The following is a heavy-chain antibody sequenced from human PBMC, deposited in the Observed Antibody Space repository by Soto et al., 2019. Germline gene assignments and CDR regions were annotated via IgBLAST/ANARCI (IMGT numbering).Heavy chain of an antibody. CDR3: AKNYFFDS. CDR2: ISRSDDGP. Sequence: EVQLLESGGGLVQPGGSLRLSCAASGFTFNSYAMSWVRQAPGKGLEWVSSISRSDDGPYYADSVKGRFTISRANSQNTLFLLMNSLRADDTALYYCAKNYFFDSWGQGAPVTVSS. CDR1: GFTFNSYA. V-gene: IGHV3-23*01. J-gene: IGHJ4*02.